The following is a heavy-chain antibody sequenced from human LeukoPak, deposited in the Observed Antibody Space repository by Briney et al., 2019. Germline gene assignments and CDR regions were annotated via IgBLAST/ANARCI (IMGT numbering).Heavy chain of an antibody. V-gene: IGHV3-30-3*01. D-gene: IGHD2-2*01. CDR3: ARETLEQSYASGFYY. CDR2: ISYHGTNI. J-gene: IGHJ4*02. Sequence: GGSLRLSCAASGFTFNNYTLHWVRQAPGKGLEWVALISYHGTNIYYADSVQGRFTISRDTSKSTLYLQMNSLRVEDTAVYHCARETLEQSYASGFYYWGQGILVTISS. CDR1: GFTFNNYT.